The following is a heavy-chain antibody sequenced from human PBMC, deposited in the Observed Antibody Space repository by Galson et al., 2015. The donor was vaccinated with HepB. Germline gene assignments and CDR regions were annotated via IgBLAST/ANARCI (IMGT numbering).Heavy chain of an antibody. CDR1: GGSFSDDY. J-gene: IGHJ6*02. V-gene: IGHV4-34*01. CDR2: INHRGIT. D-gene: IGHD4-17*01. CDR3: ARDPPTVYYGMDV. Sequence: SETLSLTCAVYGGSFSDDYWSWIRQPPGRGLEWIGEINHRGITTYSPSFKRRVTISVDTSEKQISLILTSVTAADTAVYYCARDPPTVYYGMDVWGQGTTVTVSS.